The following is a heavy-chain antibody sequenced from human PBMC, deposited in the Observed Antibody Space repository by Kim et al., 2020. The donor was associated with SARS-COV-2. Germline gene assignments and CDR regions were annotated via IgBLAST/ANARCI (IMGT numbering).Heavy chain of an antibody. CDR2: FSGSGGGT. J-gene: IGHJ1*01. V-gene: IGHV3-23*01. CDR1: GFTFSSYA. D-gene: IGHD5-12*01. Sequence: GGSLRLSCAASGFTFSSYAMSWVRQAPGKGLEWVSTFSGSGGGTYYADSVKGRFTISRDNSRNTLYLQMNSLRADDTAVYYCAKREVASSSKYFQHWGQGTLVTVSS. CDR3: AKREVASSSKYFQH.